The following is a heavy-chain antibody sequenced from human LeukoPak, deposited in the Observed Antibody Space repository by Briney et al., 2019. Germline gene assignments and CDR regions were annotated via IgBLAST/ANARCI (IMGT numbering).Heavy chain of an antibody. CDR3: AGYYGAGSWTGFDP. V-gene: IGHV3-7*03. CDR2: IKYDGSEK. D-gene: IGHD2-15*01. J-gene: IGHJ5*02. Sequence: PGGSLRLSCAASGFTFSDYWMNWVRQAPGKGLEWVANIKYDGSEKYYVDSVEGRFTISRGNAKKSLYLHMDSLRADDTAVYYCAGYYGAGSWTGFDPWGQGTLVSVSS. CDR1: GFTFSDYW.